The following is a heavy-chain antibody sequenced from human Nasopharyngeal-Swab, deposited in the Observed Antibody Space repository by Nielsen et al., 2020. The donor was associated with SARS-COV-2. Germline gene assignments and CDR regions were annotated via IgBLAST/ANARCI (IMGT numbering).Heavy chain of an antibody. CDR3: AKDSCSSTSCYTWDWGENWFDP. J-gene: IGHJ5*02. CDR2: ISGSGGST. D-gene: IGHD2-2*02. V-gene: IGHV3-23*01. Sequence: WIRQPPGKRLEWVSAISGSGGSTYYADFVKGRFTISRDNSKNTLYLQMNSLRAEDTAVYYCAKDSCSSTSCYTWDWGENWFDPWGQGTLVTVSS.